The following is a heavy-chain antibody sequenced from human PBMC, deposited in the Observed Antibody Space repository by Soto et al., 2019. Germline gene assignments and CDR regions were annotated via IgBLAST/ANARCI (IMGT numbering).Heavy chain of an antibody. J-gene: IGHJ4*02. V-gene: IGHV3-48*01. CDR1: GFTFSTYA. D-gene: IGHD2-2*01. Sequence: VPLVESGGGLVQPGGSLRLSCAASGFTFSTYAMNWVRQAPGKGLEWVSYITGGDNTKYYADSVRGRFAISRDNAKNSLYLQMNSLRAEDTAVYFCARGDETVVLPGLFDFWGQGTLVSVSS. CDR2: ITGGDNTK. CDR3: ARGDETVVLPGLFDF.